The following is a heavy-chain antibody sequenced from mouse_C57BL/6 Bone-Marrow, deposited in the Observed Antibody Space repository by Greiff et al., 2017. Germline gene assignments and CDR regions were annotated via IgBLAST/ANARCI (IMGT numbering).Heavy chain of an antibody. D-gene: IGHD2-1*01. J-gene: IGHJ2*01. CDR2: ISYDGSN. V-gene: IGHV3-6*01. Sequence: EVQLVESGPGLVKPSQSLSLTCSVTGYSITSGYYWNWIRQFPGNKLEWMGYISYDGSNNYNPSLKNRISITRDTSKNQFFLKLNSVTTEDTATYYCAGGKVYFDYWGQGTTLTVSS. CDR3: AGGKVYFDY. CDR1: GYSITSGYY.